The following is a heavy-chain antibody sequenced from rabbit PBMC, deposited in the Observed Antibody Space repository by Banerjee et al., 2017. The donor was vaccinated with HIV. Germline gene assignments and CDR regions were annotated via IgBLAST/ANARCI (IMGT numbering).Heavy chain of an antibody. J-gene: IGHJ4*01. CDR3: ARRADYAGGGNFNL. Sequence: QEQLEESGGDLVKPGASLTLTCKASGLDFSSSYWICWVRQAPGKGLEWIACIDSVSSGNTWYANWAKGRFTISKTPSTTVTLQMTSLTAADTATYFCARRADYAGGGNFNLWGPGTLVTVS. CDR2: IDSVSSGNT. V-gene: IGHV1S45*01. CDR1: GLDFSSSYW. D-gene: IGHD4-2*01.